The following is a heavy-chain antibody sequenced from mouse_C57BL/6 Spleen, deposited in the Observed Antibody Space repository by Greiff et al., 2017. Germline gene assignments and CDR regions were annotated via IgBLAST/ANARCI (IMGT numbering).Heavy chain of an antibody. Sequence: EVKLVEPGGGLVKPGGSLKLSCAASGFTFSDYGMHWVRQAPEKGLEWVAYISSGSSTIYYADTVKGRFTISRDTAKNTLYLPMTSLVAEDTARYYSAIRGPAYWGQGTLVTVSA. J-gene: IGHJ3*01. V-gene: IGHV5-17*03. CDR3: AIRGPAY. CDR2: ISSGSSTI. CDR1: GFTFSDYG.